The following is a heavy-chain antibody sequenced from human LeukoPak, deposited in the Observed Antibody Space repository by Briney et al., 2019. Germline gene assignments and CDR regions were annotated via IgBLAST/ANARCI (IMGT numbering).Heavy chain of an antibody. CDR1: GGTFISYA. V-gene: IGHV1-69*05. CDR3: ARDGGSSTIFGVVIPYFDY. CDR2: IIPIFGTA. Sequence: SVKVSCKASGGTFISYAISWVRQAPGQGLEWMGGIIPIFGTANYAQKFQGRVTITTDESTSTAYMELSSLRSEDTAVYYCARDGGSSTIFGVVIPYFDYWGQGTLVTGSS. J-gene: IGHJ4*02. D-gene: IGHD3-3*01.